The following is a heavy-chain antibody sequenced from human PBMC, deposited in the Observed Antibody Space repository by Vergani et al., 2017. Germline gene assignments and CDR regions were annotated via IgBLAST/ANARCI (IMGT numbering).Heavy chain of an antibody. CDR2: ISGSGGST. J-gene: IGHJ3*02. D-gene: IGHD2-2*01. CDR1: GFTFSSYA. Sequence: EVQLLESGGGLVQPGGSLRFSCAASGFTFSSYAMSWVRQAPGKGLEWVSAISGSGGSTYYADSVKGRFTISRDNSKNTLYLQMNSLRAEDTAVYYCANSVRYGRYCSSTSCGYAFDIWGQGTMVTVSS. V-gene: IGHV3-23*01. CDR3: ANSVRYGRYCSSTSCGYAFDI.